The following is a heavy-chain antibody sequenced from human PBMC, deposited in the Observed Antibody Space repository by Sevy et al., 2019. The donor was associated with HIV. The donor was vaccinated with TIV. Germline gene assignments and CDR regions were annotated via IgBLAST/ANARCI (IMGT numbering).Heavy chain of an antibody. D-gene: IGHD5-12*01. CDR3: ARAPPVRSGDDALNWFDP. CDR2: IYYTGST. Sequence: SETLSLTCTVFGGSISAYYWSWIRQSPEKGLQYIGHIYYTGSTNYNPSLKSRVTISVDTSKNQFSLRLTSVTAADTAIYYCARAPPVRSGDDALNWFDPWGQGTLVTVSS. J-gene: IGHJ5*02. V-gene: IGHV4-59*01. CDR1: GGSISAYY.